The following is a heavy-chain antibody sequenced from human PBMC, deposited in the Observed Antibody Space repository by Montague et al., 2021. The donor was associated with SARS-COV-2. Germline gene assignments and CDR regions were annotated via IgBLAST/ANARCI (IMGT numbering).Heavy chain of an antibody. V-gene: IGHV4-34*01. CDR1: GGSFSDYF. J-gene: IGHJ4*02. CDR2: INHRGTS. D-gene: IGHD3-22*01. Sequence: SETLSLTCAVYGGSFSDYFWTWIRQPPGKGLEWIGEINHRGTSNYNPSLKSRVSLSVDTSKNQFSLYLGSVTAADTAVYYCARGRQHFNMIVVVMTGGDYYFDYWGQGTLVTVSS. CDR3: ARGRQHFNMIVVVMTGGDYYFDY.